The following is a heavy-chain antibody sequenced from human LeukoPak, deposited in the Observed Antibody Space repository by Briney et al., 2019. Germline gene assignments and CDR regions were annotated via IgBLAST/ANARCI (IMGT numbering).Heavy chain of an antibody. D-gene: IGHD6-13*01. J-gene: IGHJ4*02. V-gene: IGHV4-34*01. CDR1: GGSFSGYY. CDR2: INHSGST. Sequence: SETLSLTCAVYGGSFSGYYWSWIRQPPGKGLEWIGEINHSGSTNYNPSLKSRVTISVDTSKNQFSLKLSSVTAADTAVYYRARSANFTAAGSSFDYWGQGTLVTVSS. CDR3: ARSANFTAAGSSFDY.